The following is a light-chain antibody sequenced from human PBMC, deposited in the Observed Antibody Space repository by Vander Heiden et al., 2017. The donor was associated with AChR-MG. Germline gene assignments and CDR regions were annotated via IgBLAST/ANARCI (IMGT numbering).Light chain of an antibody. CDR1: QSLLNSDGETH. V-gene: IGKV2-29*02. J-gene: IGKJ1*01. CDR2: EVA. Sequence: DIVMTQTPLSLSVTPGQPASISCKSSQSLLNSDGETHLCWYLQKPGQSPKLIIYEVASRFSGVPERFSGSGSGTDFTLKISRVEAEDVGVYYCMQGTHPRTFGQGTKVEIK. CDR3: MQGTHPRT.